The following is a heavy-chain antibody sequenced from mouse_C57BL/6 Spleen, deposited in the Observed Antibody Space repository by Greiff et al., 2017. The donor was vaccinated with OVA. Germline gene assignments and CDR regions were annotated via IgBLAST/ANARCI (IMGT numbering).Heavy chain of an antibody. V-gene: IGHV7-3*01. CDR3: ARYHGNYFYYAMDY. CDR1: GFTFTDYY. Sequence: EVKLMESGGGLVQPGGSLSLSCAASGFTFTDYYMSWVRQPPGKALEWLGFLRNKANGYTTEYSASVKGRFTISRDNSQSILYLQMNALRAEDSATYYCARYHGNYFYYAMDYWGQGTSVTVSS. CDR2: LRNKANGYTT. J-gene: IGHJ4*01. D-gene: IGHD2-1*01.